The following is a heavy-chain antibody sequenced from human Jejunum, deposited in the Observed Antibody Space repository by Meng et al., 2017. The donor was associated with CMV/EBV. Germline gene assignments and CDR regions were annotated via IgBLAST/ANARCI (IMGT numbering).Heavy chain of an antibody. CDR3: ARIEDFWSAYRT. CDR1: GASNRYCCSY. J-gene: IGHJ5*02. CDR2: IYYSGST. D-gene: IGHD3-3*01. Sequence: VSGASNRYCCSYWTWIRQPPGKGLAWIGYIYYSGSTYLQPSLKSRCSISVDTSQNQFSLKLSSVTATDTAVYYCARIEDFWSAYRTWGQGTLVTVSS. V-gene: IGHV4-30-4*02.